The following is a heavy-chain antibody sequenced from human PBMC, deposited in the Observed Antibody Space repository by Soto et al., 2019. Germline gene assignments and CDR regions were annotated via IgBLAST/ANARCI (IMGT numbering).Heavy chain of an antibody. Sequence: EVQLLESGGGLVQPGGSLRLSCAASGFPLSTYGMSWVRQAPGKGLEWVSSITGTGGDTYYADSVKGRFTSSRDNSNNMLYLQMTSLRVEDTALYYCARIRGYWYGLDVWGQGTTITVSS. V-gene: IGHV3-23*01. CDR1: GFPLSTYG. CDR2: ITGTGGDT. CDR3: ARIRGYWYGLDV. J-gene: IGHJ6*02.